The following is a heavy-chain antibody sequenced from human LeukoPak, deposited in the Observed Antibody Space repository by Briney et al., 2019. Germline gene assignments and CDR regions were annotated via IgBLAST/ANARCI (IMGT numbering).Heavy chain of an antibody. J-gene: IGHJ6*03. D-gene: IGHD2-2*01. CDR3: AKDGLLSSNNSYYYMAV. CDR2: ISGSGGST. CDR1: GFTFSSYG. V-gene: IGHV3-23*01. Sequence: GGSLRLSCAAYGFTFSSYGMSSVRQAPGKGLEWVSAISGSGGSTFYADSVRARFTISRDNSKSILYLQMNSLTAEDTALYYCAKDGLLSSNNSYYYMAVWGTGTTVTVSS.